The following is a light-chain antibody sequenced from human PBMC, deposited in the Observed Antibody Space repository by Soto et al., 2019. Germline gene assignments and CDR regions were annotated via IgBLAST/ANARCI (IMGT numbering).Light chain of an antibody. CDR1: QSVTSNY. V-gene: IGKV3-20*01. Sequence: EVVLTQSPGTLSLSPGERVSLSCRSSQSVTSNYLAWYQQKPGQAPRLLMYGASTRATGIPDRFSGTGSGTDFTLTISRLEPEEFAVYYCQHYGTSLLTFGGGTKVDIK. CDR3: QHYGTSLLT. J-gene: IGKJ4*01. CDR2: GAS.